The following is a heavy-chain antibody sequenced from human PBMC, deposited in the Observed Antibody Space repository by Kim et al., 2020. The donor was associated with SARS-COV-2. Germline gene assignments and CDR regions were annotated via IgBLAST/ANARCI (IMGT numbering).Heavy chain of an antibody. V-gene: IGHV5-51*01. D-gene: IGHD2-15*01. CDR1: GYSFTSYW. CDR3: ARHMGHCSGGSCYSDYYNGMDV. CDR2: IYPGDSDT. J-gene: IGHJ6*02. Sequence: GESLKISCKGSGYSFTSYWIAWVRQMPGKGLEWMGIIYPGDSDTRYSPSFQGQVTISADKSISTAYLQWSSLKASDPAMYYCARHMGHCSGGSCYSDYYNGMDVWGQGTTVTVSS.